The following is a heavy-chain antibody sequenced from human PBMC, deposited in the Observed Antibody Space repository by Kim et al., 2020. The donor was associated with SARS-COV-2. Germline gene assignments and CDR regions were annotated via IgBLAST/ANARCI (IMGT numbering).Heavy chain of an antibody. Sequence: SETLSLTCAVSGGSISSSNWWSWVRQPPGKGLEWIGEIYHSGSTNYNPSLKSRVTISVDKSKNQFSLKLSSVTAADTAVYYCARDLGGAAAGMPNKPYNWFDPWGQGTLVTVSS. J-gene: IGHJ5*02. CDR2: IYHSGST. V-gene: IGHV4-4*02. D-gene: IGHD6-13*01. CDR3: ARDLGGAAAGMPNKPYNWFDP. CDR1: GGSISSSNW.